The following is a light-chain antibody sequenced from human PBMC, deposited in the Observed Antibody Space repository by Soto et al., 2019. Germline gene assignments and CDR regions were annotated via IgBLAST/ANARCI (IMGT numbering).Light chain of an antibody. J-gene: IGKJ1*01. V-gene: IGKV1-5*01. CDR3: QQYNSYPST. CDR1: QSISSC. CDR2: DAS. Sequence: DIQMTQSPCTLSASVVDRVTITCLASQSISSCLAWYQQKPGQGPKLLIYDASSLESGVPSRFSGSGSGTEFTVTISSLEPDDFALYYCQQYNSYPSTFGQGTKVDIK.